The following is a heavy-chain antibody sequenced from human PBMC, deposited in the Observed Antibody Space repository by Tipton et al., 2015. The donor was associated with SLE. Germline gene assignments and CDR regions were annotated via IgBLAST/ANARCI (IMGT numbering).Heavy chain of an antibody. CDR3: ASCIAVADAFDI. CDR1: GGSISSGSYY. J-gene: IGHJ3*02. Sequence: TLSLTCTVSGGSISSGSYYWSWIRQPAGKGLEWIGYIYTSGSTNYNPSLKSRVTMSVDTSKNQFSLKLSSVTAADTAVYYCASCIAVADAFDIWGQGTMVTVSS. D-gene: IGHD6-19*01. V-gene: IGHV4-61*09. CDR2: IYTSGST.